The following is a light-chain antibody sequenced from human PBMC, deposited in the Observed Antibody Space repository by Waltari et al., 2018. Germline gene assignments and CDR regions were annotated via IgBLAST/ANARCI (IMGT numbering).Light chain of an antibody. V-gene: IGKV3-20*01. CDR1: QSVGRS. J-gene: IGKJ1*01. CDR3: QHYVRLPAT. CDR2: GAS. Sequence: EIVLTHSPGTLSLSPGERATLSCRASQSVGRSLAWYQQKPGQAPRLLIYGASNRAAVIPDRFSGSVYGTDFSFTISRLEPEDFVVYYCQHYVRLPATFGHGPKVEIK.